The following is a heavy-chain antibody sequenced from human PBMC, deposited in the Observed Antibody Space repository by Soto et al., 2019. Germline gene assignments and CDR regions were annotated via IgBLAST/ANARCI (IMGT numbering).Heavy chain of an antibody. V-gene: IGHV1-18*04. CDR2: ISAYNGNT. Sequence: AEVSWKDSGYSVTRSGRRWVRQAPGQGLEWMGWISAYNGNTNYAQKLQGRVTMTTDTSTSTAYMELRSLRSDDTAVYYCARTIAARYYFEYRGQRTLVTVAS. D-gene: IGHD6-6*01. CDR3: ARTIAARYYFEY. CDR1: GYSVTRSG. J-gene: IGHJ4*02.